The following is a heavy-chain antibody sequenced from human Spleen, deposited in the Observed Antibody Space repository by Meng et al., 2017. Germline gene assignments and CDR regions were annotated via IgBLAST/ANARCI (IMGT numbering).Heavy chain of an antibody. Sequence: GESLKISCAASGFTFSNYAMSWVRQAPGKGLEFVSAISGSGGSTYYADSVKVRFTISRDNSKKTLYLQMNSLRAEDTTVGYCAKWGRYSGYSSSWYDTFNYWGQGTLVTVSS. D-gene: IGHD6-13*01. J-gene: IGHJ4*02. V-gene: IGHV3-23*01. CDR3: AKWGRYSGYSSSWYDTFNY. CDR1: GFTFSNYA. CDR2: ISGSGGST.